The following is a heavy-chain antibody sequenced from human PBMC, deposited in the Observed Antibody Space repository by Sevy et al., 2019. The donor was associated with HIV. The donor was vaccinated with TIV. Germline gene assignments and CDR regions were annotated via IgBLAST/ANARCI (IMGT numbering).Heavy chain of an antibody. CDR3: ARESGSYRRNDFDS. Sequence: GGSLRLSCAASGFTFSDDSMNWVRQAPGKGLEWVAYIRGRSSTISYADSVKGRFIVSRDNAMNSLYLQMNSLRAEDTAFYFCARESGSYRRNDFDSWGQGTLVTVSS. J-gene: IGHJ4*02. CDR2: IRGRSSTI. V-gene: IGHV3-48*01. D-gene: IGHD1-26*01. CDR1: GFTFSDDS.